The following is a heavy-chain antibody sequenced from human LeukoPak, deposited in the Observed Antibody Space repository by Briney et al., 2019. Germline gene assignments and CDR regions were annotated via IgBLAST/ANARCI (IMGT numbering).Heavy chain of an antibody. V-gene: IGHV3-30-3*01. CDR3: ARGDELLWFGEFQDY. CDR1: GFTFSSYA. Sequence: GGSLRLSCAASGFTFSSYAMHWVRQASGKGLEWVAVISYDGSNKYYADSVKGRFTISRDNSKNTLYLQMNSLRAEDTAVYYCARGDELLWFGEFQDYWGQGTLVTVSS. CDR2: ISYDGSNK. J-gene: IGHJ4*02. D-gene: IGHD3-10*01.